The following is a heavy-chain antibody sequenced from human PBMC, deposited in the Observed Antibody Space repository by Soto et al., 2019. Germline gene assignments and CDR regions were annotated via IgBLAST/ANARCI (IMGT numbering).Heavy chain of an antibody. CDR1: GGSITSADYY. D-gene: IGHD3-16*02. CDR2: IYSSGTT. CDR3: ARMGLHLGELSRNWFDP. V-gene: IGHV4-31*03. Sequence: QVQLQESGPGLVKPSQTLSLTCTISGGSITSADYYWTCIRQFPGKGLEWIAYIYSSGTTHYNPSLKIRATISLDTSNSQFSLEVKSATAADTAVYYCARMGLHLGELSRNWFDPWGQGSLVTVSS. J-gene: IGHJ5*02.